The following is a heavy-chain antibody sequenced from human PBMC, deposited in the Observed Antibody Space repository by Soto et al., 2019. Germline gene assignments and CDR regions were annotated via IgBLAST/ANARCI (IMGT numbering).Heavy chain of an antibody. CDR3: ARGKYSSRFDP. V-gene: IGHV4-59*01. D-gene: IGHD6-13*01. J-gene: IGHJ5*02. CDR1: GGSISSYY. CDR2: IYYSGST. Sequence: SETLSLPGAVSGGSISSYYWSWIRQPPGKGLEWIGYIYYSGSTNYNPSLKSRVTVSVDTSKNQFSLKLSSVTAADTAVYYCARGKYSSRFDPWGQGTLVTVSS.